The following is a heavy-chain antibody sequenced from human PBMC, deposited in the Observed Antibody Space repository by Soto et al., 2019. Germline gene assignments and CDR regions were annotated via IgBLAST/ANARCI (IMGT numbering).Heavy chain of an antibody. J-gene: IGHJ4*02. CDR1: GFTFSYYA. Sequence: GGSLRLSCAASGFTFSYYAMNWVRQAPGKGLEWVSGFSGSDTRTFYADSVKGRFTISRDNSKNTLFLQMSSLRAEDTAVYYCAKGRGPRSFLHPMNWGQGTLVTVSS. CDR2: FSGSDTRT. CDR3: AKGRGPRSFLHPMN. D-gene: IGHD2-21*01. V-gene: IGHV3-23*01.